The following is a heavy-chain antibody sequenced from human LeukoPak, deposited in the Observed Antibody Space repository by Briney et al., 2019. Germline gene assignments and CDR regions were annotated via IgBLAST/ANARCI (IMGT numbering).Heavy chain of an antibody. CDR1: GYTFTSYD. D-gene: IGHD2-15*01. CDR3: ARTLTSLLLYYYGMDV. J-gene: IGHJ6*02. CDR2: MNPNSGNT. V-gene: IGHV1-8*01. Sequence: ASVKVSCKASGYTFTSYDINWVRQATGQGLGWMGWMNPNSGNTGYAQKFQGRVTMTRNTSISTAYMELSSLRSEDTAVYYCARTLTSLLLYYYGMDVWGQGTTVTVSS.